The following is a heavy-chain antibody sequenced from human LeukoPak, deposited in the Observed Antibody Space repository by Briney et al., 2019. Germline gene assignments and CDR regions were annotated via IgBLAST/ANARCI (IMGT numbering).Heavy chain of an antibody. V-gene: IGHV1-8*01. J-gene: IGHJ4*02. CDR2: MNPNSGNT. D-gene: IGHD6-13*01. CDR1: GSTFTSYD. CDR3: ATIAAAGTRYHDY. Sequence: ASVKVSCKASGSTFTSYDINWVRQATGQGLEWMGWMNPNSGNTGYAQKFQGRVTMTRNTSISTAYMELSSLRSEDTAVYYCATIAAAGTRYHDYWGQGTLVTVSS.